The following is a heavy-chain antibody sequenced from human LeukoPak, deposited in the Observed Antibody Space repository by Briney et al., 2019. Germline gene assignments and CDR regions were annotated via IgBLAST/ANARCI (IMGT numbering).Heavy chain of an antibody. CDR1: GYTFTSYG. D-gene: IGHD3-3*01. J-gene: IGHJ4*02. CDR2: ISAYNGNT. Sequence: GASVKVSCKASGYTFTSYGISWVRQAPGQGLEWMGWISAYNGNTNCAQKLQGRVTMTTDTSTSTAYMELRSLRSDDTAVYYCARDTYYDFWSGYYSFDYWGQGTLVTVSS. CDR3: ARDTYYDFWSGYYSFDY. V-gene: IGHV1-18*01.